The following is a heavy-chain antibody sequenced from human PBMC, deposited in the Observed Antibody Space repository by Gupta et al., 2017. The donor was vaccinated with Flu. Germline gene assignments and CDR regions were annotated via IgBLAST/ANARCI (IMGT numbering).Heavy chain of an antibody. Sequence: EVQLVESGGGLIQPGGSLRLSCAASGFSVIDYYIDWVRQAPGKGLEWVGRTRDKTKSFSTDYAASVRGRFSISRDNSKNMVYLQMDSLQIDDAAVYYCARTLVYNDMHVWGQGTTVTVSS. CDR3: ARTLVYNDMHV. CDR1: GFSVIDYY. V-gene: IGHV3-72*01. J-gene: IGHJ6*02. CDR2: TRDKTKSFST. D-gene: IGHD3-10*01.